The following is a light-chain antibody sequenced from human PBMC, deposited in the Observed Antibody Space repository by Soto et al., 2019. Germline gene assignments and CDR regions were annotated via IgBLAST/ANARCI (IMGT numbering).Light chain of an antibody. Sequence: DIVLTQSPATLSLSPGERATLSCRASQSVSNYLAWYQQKPGQAPRLLIYDVTNRATGIPARFSGSGSGTDFTLTISSLEPEDFAVYYCQSVFTFGPGTKVDIK. CDR2: DVT. J-gene: IGKJ3*01. V-gene: IGKV3-11*01. CDR3: QSVFT. CDR1: QSVSNY.